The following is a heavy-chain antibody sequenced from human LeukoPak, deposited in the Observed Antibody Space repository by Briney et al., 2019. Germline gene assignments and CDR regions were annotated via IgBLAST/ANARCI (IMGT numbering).Heavy chain of an antibody. V-gene: IGHV4-38-2*02. CDR2: IYHSGGT. CDR1: DYSISSGYY. J-gene: IGHJ1*01. D-gene: IGHD3/OR15-3a*01. Sequence: ASETLSLTCTVSDYSISSGYYWGWIRQPPGKGLEWIGSIYHSGGTYYNPSLKSPVTLSVDTSKNQFSLKLSSVTAADTAVYFCARLGLGNEYGSVYRPTHFQHWGQGTRVTVSS. CDR3: ARLGLGNEYGSVYRPTHFQH.